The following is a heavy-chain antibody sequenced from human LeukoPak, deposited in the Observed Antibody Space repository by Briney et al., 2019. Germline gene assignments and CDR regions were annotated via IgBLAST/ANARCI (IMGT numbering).Heavy chain of an antibody. CDR3: ARTMVRGVNYYFDY. CDR2: INPSGGST. CDR1: GYIFTSYY. Sequence: GASVKVSCKASGYIFTSYYIHWMRQAPGQGLEWMGIINPSGGSTSYAQKFQGRVTMTSQTSTSTVYMELNSLSSEDTAMYYCARTMVRGVNYYFDYWGQGTLVTVSS. V-gene: IGHV1-46*01. D-gene: IGHD3-10*01. J-gene: IGHJ4*02.